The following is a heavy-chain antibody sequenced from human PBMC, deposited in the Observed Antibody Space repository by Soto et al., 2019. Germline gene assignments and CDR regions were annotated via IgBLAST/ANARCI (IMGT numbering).Heavy chain of an antibody. CDR2: ISAYNGNT. Sequence: QVQLVQSGAEVKKPGASVKVSCKASGYTFTSYGISWVRQAPGQGLEWMGWISAYNGNTNYAQKLQGRVTMTPDTSTSTAYMELRSLRSDDTAVYYCARVPFSIVRGVRGSFDYWGQGTLVTVSS. CDR3: ARVPFSIVRGVRGSFDY. D-gene: IGHD3-10*01. V-gene: IGHV1-18*01. CDR1: GYTFTSYG. J-gene: IGHJ4*02.